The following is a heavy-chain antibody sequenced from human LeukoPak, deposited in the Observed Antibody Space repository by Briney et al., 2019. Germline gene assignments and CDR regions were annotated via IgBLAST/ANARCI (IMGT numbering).Heavy chain of an antibody. Sequence: PGGSLRLSCAASRFTFSGYAMSWVRQAPGKGLESVSVITDDEDTYYADSVKGRFTISRDNSQNTVFLQMNSLRVEDTAVYYCAKVDYWSPENYFDSWGQGTLVTVSS. V-gene: IGHV3-23*01. CDR3: AKVDYWSPENYFDS. D-gene: IGHD1-1*01. CDR1: RFTFSGYA. J-gene: IGHJ4*02. CDR2: ITDDEDT.